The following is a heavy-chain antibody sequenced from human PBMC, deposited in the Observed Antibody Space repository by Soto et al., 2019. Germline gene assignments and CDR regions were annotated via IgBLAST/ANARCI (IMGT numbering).Heavy chain of an antibody. Sequence: SETLSLTFTVSGGSISSGGYYWSWIRQHPGKGLEWIGYIYYSGGTYYNPSLRGRVTISIEMSKNQFSLNLSSVTAADTAVYYCARGGIVVIPDSWGQGTLVTV. CDR3: ARGGIVVIPDS. V-gene: IGHV4-31*02. CDR2: IYYSGGT. J-gene: IGHJ5*01. CDR1: GGSISSGGYY. D-gene: IGHD3-22*01.